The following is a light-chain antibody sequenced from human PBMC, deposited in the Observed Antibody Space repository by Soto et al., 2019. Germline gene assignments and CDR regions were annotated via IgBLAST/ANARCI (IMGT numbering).Light chain of an antibody. CDR2: GAS. V-gene: IGKV3D-11*01. Sequence: VLTQSPVTLSLSPGERATLSCRASQDVGTYVAWYQVRGGQAPRLLISGASKRATGIPDRINGGGSGADFILTINSLESGDSAFYFCPQGGNWPVTFGQGTRVEIK. CDR1: QDVGTY. CDR3: PQGGNWPVT. J-gene: IGKJ5*01.